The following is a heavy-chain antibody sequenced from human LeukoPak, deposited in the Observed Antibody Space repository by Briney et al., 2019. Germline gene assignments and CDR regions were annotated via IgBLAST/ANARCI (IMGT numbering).Heavy chain of an antibody. V-gene: IGHV3-30*04. CDR2: ISYDGSYK. CDR3: AKEIWDIVVVVAAIRYYYYMDV. Sequence: GRSLRLSCVASGLSFSSYSMHWVRQAPGKGPEWVAVISYDGSYKYVVDSVKGRFTISRDNSKNTLYLQMNSLRAEDTAVYYCAKEIWDIVVVVAAIRYYYYMDVWGKGTTVTVSS. D-gene: IGHD2-15*01. J-gene: IGHJ6*03. CDR1: GLSFSSYS.